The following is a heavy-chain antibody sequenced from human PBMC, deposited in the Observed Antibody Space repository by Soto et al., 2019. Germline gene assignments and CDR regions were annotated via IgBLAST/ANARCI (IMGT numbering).Heavy chain of an antibody. Sequence: PSETLSLTCTFADLYLSSYYVSWIRPHPGKGLEWIGYIYYSGSTNYNPSLKSRVTISVDTSKNQFSLKVSSVTAADTAVYSCAGNAYILGTIDNGVQGTLVTVSS. V-gene: IGHV4-59*01. CDR1: DLYLSSYY. J-gene: IGHJ4*02. CDR2: IYYSGST. D-gene: IGHD3-16*01. CDR3: AGNAYILGTIDN.